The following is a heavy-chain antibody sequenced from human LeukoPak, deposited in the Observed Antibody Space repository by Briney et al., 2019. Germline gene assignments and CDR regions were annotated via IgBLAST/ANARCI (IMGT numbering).Heavy chain of an antibody. V-gene: IGHV4-59*01. D-gene: IGHD1-1*01. Sequence: KTSETLSLTCTVSGGSISSYCWSWIRQPPGKGLEWIGYISYSGSTNFNPSLKSRVTISVDTSKNQFSLKLSSVTAADTAVYYCAREGTAGTNLNWFDPWGQGILVTVSS. CDR1: GGSISSYC. CDR3: AREGTAGTNLNWFDP. CDR2: ISYSGST. J-gene: IGHJ5*02.